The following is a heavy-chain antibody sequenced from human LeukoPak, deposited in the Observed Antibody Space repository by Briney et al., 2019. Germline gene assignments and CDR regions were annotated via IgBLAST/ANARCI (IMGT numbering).Heavy chain of an antibody. V-gene: IGHV1-24*01. CDR1: GYILTKLS. D-gene: IGHD6-13*01. CDR2: FDPEDGET. J-gene: IGHJ5*02. CDR3: ARKSSSWDEGFDP. Sequence: GASVKVSCKVSGYILTKLSMHWVRQAPGKGLEWMEGFDPEDGETIYAQKFQGRVTVTEDTSTDTTYMELSSLRSEDTAVYYCARKSSSWDEGFDPWGQGTLVTVSS.